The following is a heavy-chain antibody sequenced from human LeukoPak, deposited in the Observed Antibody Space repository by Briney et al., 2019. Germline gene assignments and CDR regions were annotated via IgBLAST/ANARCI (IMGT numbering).Heavy chain of an antibody. CDR1: GGSINSYY. D-gene: IGHD6-13*01. J-gene: IGHJ4*02. Sequence: SETLSLTCTVSGGSINSYYWSWIRQPPGKGLEWIGYIYYSGSTNYNPSLKSRVTISVDTSKNQFSLKLSSVTAADTAVYYCAYIAAAGRGGFDYWGQGTLVTVSS. CDR2: IYYSGST. V-gene: IGHV4-59*08. CDR3: AYIAAAGRGGFDY.